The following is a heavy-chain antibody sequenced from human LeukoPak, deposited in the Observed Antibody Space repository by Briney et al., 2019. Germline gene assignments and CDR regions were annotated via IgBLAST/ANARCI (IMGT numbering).Heavy chain of an antibody. J-gene: IGHJ4*02. D-gene: IGHD1-26*01. V-gene: IGHV3-74*01. CDR3: ARDGRSGNFDK. Sequence: PGGSLRLSCAASGFTFSGYWMHWVRQAPGKGLAWVSVIRSDGSITTYADSEKGRFTISRDTAKNTLYLQVNSLRAEDTAVYYCARDGRSGNFDKWGQGTLVSVSS. CDR2: IRSDGSIT. CDR1: GFTFSGYW.